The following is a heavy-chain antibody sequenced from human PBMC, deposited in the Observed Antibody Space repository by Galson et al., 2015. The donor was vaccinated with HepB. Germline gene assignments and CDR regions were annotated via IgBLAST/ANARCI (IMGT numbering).Heavy chain of an antibody. V-gene: IGHV3-33*01. Sequence: SLRLSCAASGFTFSSYGMHWVRQAPGKGLEWVAVIWYDGSNKYYADSVKGRFTISRDNSKNTLYLQMNSLRAEDTAVYYCARMTTVTPLASFDIWGQGTMVTVSS. J-gene: IGHJ3*02. CDR3: ARMTTVTPLASFDI. CDR2: IWYDGSNK. D-gene: IGHD4-17*01. CDR1: GFTFSSYG.